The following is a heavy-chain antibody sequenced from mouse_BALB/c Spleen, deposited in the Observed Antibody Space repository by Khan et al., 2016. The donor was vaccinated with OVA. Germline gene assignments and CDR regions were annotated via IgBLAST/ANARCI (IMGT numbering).Heavy chain of an antibody. J-gene: IGHJ3*01. CDR3: ARGGYGSFGY. CDR2: INPSSDYN. V-gene: IGHV1-4*01. CDR1: GYIFTSYM. Sequence: QVQLQQSGAELARPGASVKMSCKASGYIFTSYMIHWVKQRPGQGLEWIGDINPSSDYNNYNQKFKDKATLTADKSPSTAYMQLSSLTSEDSAVYYCARGGYGSFGYWGQGTLVTVSA. D-gene: IGHD1-1*01.